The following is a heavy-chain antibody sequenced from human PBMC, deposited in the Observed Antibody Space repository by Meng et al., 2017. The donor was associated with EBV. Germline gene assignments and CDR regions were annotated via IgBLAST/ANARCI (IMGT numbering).Heavy chain of an antibody. CDR3: ARDIFYV. CDR1: GTTSISYA. Sequence: VRRVDSWVELKRPWAQCKVSHNASGTTSISYAMKWVRQAHVQGIERRGWINTNPGTPTSAHGFTGPFVFSLDTSVSTAYLQISSLKAEDTAVYYCARDIFYVWGQGTLVTVSS. J-gene: IGHJ4*02. CDR2: INTNPGTP. D-gene: IGHD3-16*01. V-gene: IGHV7-4-1*02.